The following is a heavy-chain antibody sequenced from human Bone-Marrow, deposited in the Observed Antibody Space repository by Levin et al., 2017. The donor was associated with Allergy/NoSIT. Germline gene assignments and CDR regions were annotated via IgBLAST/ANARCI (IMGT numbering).Heavy chain of an antibody. CDR2: IFWNDDK. J-gene: IGHJ4*02. Sequence: ESGPTLVKPTQTLTMTCTVSGFSLTTPGLGVGWIRQSPGQAPEWIASIFWNDDKYSNPSLRRRLTITKDSSNNQLFLTLANLDPGDTATYYCARSSLLAPRTDLDYWGRGILVTVSS. CDR3: ARSSLLAPRTDLDY. CDR1: GFSLTTPGLG. D-gene: IGHD3-3*01. V-gene: IGHV2-5*01.